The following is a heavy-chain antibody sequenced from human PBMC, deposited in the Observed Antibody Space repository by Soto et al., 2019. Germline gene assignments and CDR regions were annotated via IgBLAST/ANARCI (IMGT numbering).Heavy chain of an antibody. D-gene: IGHD6-13*01. CDR2: IWYDGSNK. J-gene: IGHJ6*02. V-gene: IGHV3-33*01. Sequence: QVQLVDSGGGVVQPGRSLRLSCAASGFTFSSYGMHWVRQAPGKGLEWVAVIWYDGSNKYYADSVKGRFTISRDNSKNTLYLQMNSLRAEDTAVYYCARGPYSSSWYYYYGMDVWGQGTTVTVSS. CDR3: ARGPYSSSWYYYYGMDV. CDR1: GFTFSSYG.